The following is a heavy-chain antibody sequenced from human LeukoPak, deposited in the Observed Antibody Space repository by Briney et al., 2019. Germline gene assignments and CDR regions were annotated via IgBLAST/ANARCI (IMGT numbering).Heavy chain of an antibody. J-gene: IGHJ4*02. Sequence: SQTLSLTCTVSGGSISSGDYYWSWIRQPPGKGLEWIGYIYYSGSTYYNPSLKSRVTISVDTSKNQFSLKLSSVTAADTAVYYCARLFSPSYSITIFGVATYYFDYWGQGTLVTVSS. CDR3: ARLFSPSYSITIFGVATYYFDY. V-gene: IGHV4-30-4*08. CDR1: GGSISSGDYY. D-gene: IGHD3-3*01. CDR2: IYYSGST.